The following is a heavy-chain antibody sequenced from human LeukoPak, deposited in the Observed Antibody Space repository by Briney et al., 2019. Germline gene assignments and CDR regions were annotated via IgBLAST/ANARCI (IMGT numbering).Heavy chain of an antibody. Sequence: SETLSLTCTVSSDFFSSVTDYWARIRQPPGKGLEWIASGDYSGGTYYNPSLESRVAISADMSKNQISLKLSSVTAVDTALYYCARERGEEYSSGWYKTNFFDTWGQGTRVTVSS. CDR1: SDFFSSVTDY. CDR2: GDYSGGT. D-gene: IGHD6-19*01. V-gene: IGHV4-39*07. J-gene: IGHJ4*02. CDR3: ARERGEEYSSGWYKTNFFDT.